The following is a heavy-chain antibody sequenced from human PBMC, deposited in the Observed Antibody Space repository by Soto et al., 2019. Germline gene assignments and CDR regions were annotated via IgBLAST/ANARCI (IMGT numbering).Heavy chain of an antibody. CDR1: GFTFSRYW. Sequence: EVQLVESGGGLVQPGGSLRLSCAASGFTFSRYWMHWVRQPPGKGLVWVSRTNGDGSSTNYADSVKGRFTISRDNAKNTLYLQMNSLRAEDTAVFYCARDDNPDYWGQGTLFTVSS. CDR2: TNGDGSST. CDR3: ARDDNPDY. V-gene: IGHV3-74*01. J-gene: IGHJ4*02. D-gene: IGHD1-20*01.